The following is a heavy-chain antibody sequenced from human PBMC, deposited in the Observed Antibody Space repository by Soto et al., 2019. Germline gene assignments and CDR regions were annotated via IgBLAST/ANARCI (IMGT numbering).Heavy chain of an antibody. CDR3: ARSGTIMATNFDS. CDR1: GGSVSNENYY. J-gene: IGHJ4*02. V-gene: IGHV4-61*01. CDR2: VYYSGST. Sequence: QVHLQESGPGLVKTSETLSLTCSVSGGSVSNENYYWSWIRQPPGKGLEWIGLVYYSGSTNNNPSLKSRLTLAVATSKNQFSLKLSSVTAADTAVYYCARSGTIMATNFDSWGQGTLVTVSS. D-gene: IGHD5-12*01.